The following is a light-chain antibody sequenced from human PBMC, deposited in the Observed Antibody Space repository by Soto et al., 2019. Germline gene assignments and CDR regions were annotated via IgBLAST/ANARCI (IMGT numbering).Light chain of an antibody. V-gene: IGLV2-14*01. J-gene: IGLJ1*01. Sequence: QSVLTQPASVSGSPGQSITFSCTGTSNDVGGYNHVSWYQQHPGKAPKLVIYDVTNRPSGVSDRFSGSKSGNTASLTISGLQAEDEADYYCTSYTSIFTYVFGTGTKVTVL. CDR3: TSYTSIFTYV. CDR1: SNDVGGYNH. CDR2: DVT.